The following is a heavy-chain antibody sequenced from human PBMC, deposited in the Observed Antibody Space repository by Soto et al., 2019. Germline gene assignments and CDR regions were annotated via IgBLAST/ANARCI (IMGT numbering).Heavy chain of an antibody. Sequence: QLQLQESGSGLVKPSQTLSLTCAVSGGSISSGGYSWSWIRQPPGKGLEWIGYIYHSGSTYYNPYLKSIVTIXVXRXXNQFSLKLSSVTAADTAVYYCASSHAGAHITAAVHWGQGTLVTVSS. D-gene: IGHD6-13*01. CDR3: ASSHAGAHITAAVH. V-gene: IGHV4-30-2*01. J-gene: IGHJ4*02. CDR2: IYHSGST. CDR1: GGSISSGGYS.